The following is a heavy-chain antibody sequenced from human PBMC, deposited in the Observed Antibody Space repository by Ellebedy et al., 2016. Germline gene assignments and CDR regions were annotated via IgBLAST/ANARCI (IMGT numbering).Heavy chain of an antibody. J-gene: IGHJ4*02. CDR1: GGSFSGYY. CDR3: ARGLVIPDY. V-gene: IGHV4-34*01. CDR2: INHSGST. Sequence: ESLKISCAVYGGSFSGYYWSWIRQPPGKGLEWIGEINHSGSTNYNPSLKSRVTISVDTSKNQFSLKLSSVTAADTAVYYCARGLVIPDYWGQGTLVTVSS. D-gene: IGHD2-21*01.